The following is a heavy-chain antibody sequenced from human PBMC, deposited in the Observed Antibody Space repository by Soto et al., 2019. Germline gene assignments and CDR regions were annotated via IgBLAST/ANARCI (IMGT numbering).Heavy chain of an antibody. CDR1: GFTFSSYG. D-gene: IGHD4-4*01. J-gene: IGHJ6*03. CDR2: IWYDGSNK. V-gene: IGHV3-33*01. Sequence: GGSLRLSCAASGFTFSSYGMHWVRQAPGKGLEWVAVIWYDGSNKYYADSVKGRFTISRDNSKNTLYLQMNSLRAEDTAVYYCARDDYSNLPYYYYYYMDVWGKGTTVTVSS. CDR3: ARDDYSNLPYYYYYYMDV.